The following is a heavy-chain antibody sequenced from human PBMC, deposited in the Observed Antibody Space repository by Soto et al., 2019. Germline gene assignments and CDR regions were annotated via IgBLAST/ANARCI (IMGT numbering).Heavy chain of an antibody. Sequence: ASVKVSCKASGYTFTSYAISWVRQAPGQGLEWMGWINVYNGNTKYAQKFQGRVTMTTDTPTSTVYMELRSLTSDDTAIYYCAKEVSLGSTVDLGYWGQGALVTVSS. V-gene: IGHV1-18*01. J-gene: IGHJ4*02. D-gene: IGHD7-27*01. CDR3: AKEVSLGSTVDLGY. CDR1: GYTFTSYA. CDR2: INVYNGNT.